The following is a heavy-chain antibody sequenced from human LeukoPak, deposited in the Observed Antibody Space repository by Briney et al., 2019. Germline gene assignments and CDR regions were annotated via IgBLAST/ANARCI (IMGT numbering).Heavy chain of an antibody. CDR2: ISHDGSTK. Sequence: PERSLRLSCAASGFTVSIYAIHWVRQAPRKGLEWVAVISHDGSTKYYAESVRGRFTISRDNSKNTLYLQMDSLGAEDTAVYYCARAVVGKEDLDYWGQGTLVTVSS. V-gene: IGHV3-30*04. J-gene: IGHJ4*02. CDR3: ARAVVGKEDLDY. D-gene: IGHD6-19*01. CDR1: GFTVSIYA.